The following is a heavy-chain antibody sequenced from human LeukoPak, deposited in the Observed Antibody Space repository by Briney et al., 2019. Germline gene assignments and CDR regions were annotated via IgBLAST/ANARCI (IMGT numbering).Heavy chain of an antibody. CDR2: INSDGSST. CDR3: AGERGDITDY. D-gene: IGHD3-9*01. J-gene: IGHJ4*02. Sequence: GGSLRLSCAASGFTFSNYWMHWVRQAPGKGLVWVSRINSDGSSTSYADSVKGRFTISRDNAENTLYLQMNSLRVEDTAVYYCAGERGDITDYWGQGTLVTVSS. V-gene: IGHV3-74*01. CDR1: GFTFSNYW.